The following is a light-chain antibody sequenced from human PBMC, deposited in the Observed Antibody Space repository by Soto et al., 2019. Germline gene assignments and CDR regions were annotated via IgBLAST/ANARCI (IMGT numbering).Light chain of an antibody. CDR1: NIDAVSYNY. V-gene: IGLV2-14*01. J-gene: IGLJ1*01. CDR3: ATWDISLSGPYV. Sequence: GLSHPASISASPGQSITNPCTRTNIDAVSYNYVSGYEHSSGKARYLDIFEVSIRPSGVSNRFSGSKSGNSDSLPISWLQSEDGGDYYCATWDISLSGPYVFGAGSKVAFL. CDR2: EVS.